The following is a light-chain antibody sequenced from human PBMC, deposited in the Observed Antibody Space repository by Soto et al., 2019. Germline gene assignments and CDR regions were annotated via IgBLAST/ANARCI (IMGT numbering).Light chain of an antibody. CDR2: GNS. CDR1: SSNIGAGYD. J-gene: IGLJ2*01. CDR3: KSYDSSLSVV. Sequence: QSVLTQPPSVSGAPGQRVTISCTGSSSNIGAGYDVHWYQQLPGTAPKRLIYGNSNRPSGVPDRFSGSKSGTSASLAITGLQAEDEADYYCKSYDSSLSVVLGGGTKLTVL. V-gene: IGLV1-40*01.